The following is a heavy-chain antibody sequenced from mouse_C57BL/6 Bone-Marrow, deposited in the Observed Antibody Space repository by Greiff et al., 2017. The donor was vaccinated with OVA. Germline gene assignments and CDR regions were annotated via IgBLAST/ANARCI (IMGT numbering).Heavy chain of an antibody. D-gene: IGHD1-1*01. J-gene: IGHJ1*03. CDR2: ILPSIGRT. Sequence: VQLQQSGSELRSPGSSVKLSCKDFDSEVFPIAYMSWVRQKPGHGFEWIGGILPSIGRTIYGEKFEDKATLDADTLSNTAYLELNSLTSEDSAIYYCARAGWRVTTVVPQYFDVWGTGTTVTVSS. V-gene: IGHV15-2*01. CDR3: ARAGWRVTTVVPQYFDV. CDR1: DSEVFPIAY.